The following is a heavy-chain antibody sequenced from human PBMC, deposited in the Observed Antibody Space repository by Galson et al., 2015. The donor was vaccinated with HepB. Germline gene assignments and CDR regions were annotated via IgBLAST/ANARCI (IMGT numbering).Heavy chain of an antibody. CDR2: ISYDGSNK. CDR1: GFTFDDYA. D-gene: IGHD5-12*01. CDR3: AKAMVVATIGLPYYYYGMDV. V-gene: IGHV3-30*18. Sequence: SLRLSCAASGFTFDDYAMHWVRQAPGKGLEWVAVISYDGSNKYYADSVKGRFTISRDNSKNTLYLQMNSLRAEDTAVYYCAKAMVVATIGLPYYYYGMDVWGQGTTVTVSS. J-gene: IGHJ6*02.